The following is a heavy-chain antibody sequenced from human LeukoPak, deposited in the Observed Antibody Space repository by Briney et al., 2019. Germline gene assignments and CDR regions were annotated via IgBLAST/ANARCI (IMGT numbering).Heavy chain of an antibody. Sequence: SVKVSCKASGGTFSSYAISWVRQAPGQGLEWMGGIIPIFGTANYAQKFQGRVTITADESTSTAYMELSSLRSEDTAVYYCAREVRKTVVVPAAIKFNWFDPWGQGTLVTVSS. J-gene: IGHJ5*02. CDR1: GGTFSSYA. D-gene: IGHD2-2*02. V-gene: IGHV1-69*13. CDR3: AREVRKTVVVPAAIKFNWFDP. CDR2: IIPIFGTA.